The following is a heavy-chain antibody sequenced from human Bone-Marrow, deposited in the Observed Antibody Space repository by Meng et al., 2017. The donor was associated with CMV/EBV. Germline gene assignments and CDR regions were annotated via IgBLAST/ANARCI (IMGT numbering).Heavy chain of an antibody. CDR2: MNPNSGNT. CDR3: ATNPVGNWDRYYYYYGMDV. D-gene: IGHD7-27*01. CDR1: GYTFTSYD. J-gene: IGHJ6*02. Sequence: ASVKVSCKASGYTFTSYDINWVRQATGQGLEWMGWMNPNSGNTGYAQKFQGRVTMTRNTSISTAYMELSSLRSEDTAVYYCATNPVGNWDRYYYYYGMDVCGQGTTVTVSS. V-gene: IGHV1-8*01.